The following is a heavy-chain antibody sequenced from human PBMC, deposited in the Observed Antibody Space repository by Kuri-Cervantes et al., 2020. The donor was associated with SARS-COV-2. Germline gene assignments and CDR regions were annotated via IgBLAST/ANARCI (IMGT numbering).Heavy chain of an antibody. J-gene: IGHJ3*02. CDR1: GGAINTYNW. Sequence: GSLRLSCVVSGGAINTYNWWTWVRQPPGKGLQWIGEIFHDGSTKFNPSLSLRGRVTMSLDKSKNQFSLNLTPVIAADTAVYYCARESTYTFDIWGQGTLVTVSS. CDR3: ARESTYTFDI. D-gene: IGHD2-2*02. CDR2: IFHDGST. V-gene: IGHV4-4*02.